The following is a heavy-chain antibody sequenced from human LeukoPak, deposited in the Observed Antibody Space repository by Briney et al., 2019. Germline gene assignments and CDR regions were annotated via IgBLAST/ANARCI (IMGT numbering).Heavy chain of an antibody. CDR3: AKAGYGSGTNWFDP. J-gene: IGHJ5*02. Sequence: GGSLSLSCAASGFTFSSYGMHWVRQAPGKGLEWVAVISYDGSNKYYADSVKGRFTISRDNSKNTLYLQMSSLRAEDTAVYYCAKAGYGSGTNWFDPLGQGTLVTVSS. V-gene: IGHV3-30*18. CDR1: GFTFSSYG. D-gene: IGHD3-10*01. CDR2: ISYDGSNK.